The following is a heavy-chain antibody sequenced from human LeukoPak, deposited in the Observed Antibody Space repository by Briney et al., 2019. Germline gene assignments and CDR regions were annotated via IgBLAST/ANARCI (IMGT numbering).Heavy chain of an antibody. J-gene: IGHJ6*04. CDR1: GFTFSSYE. D-gene: IGHD3-10*02. Sequence: HPGGSLRLSCAASGFTFSSYEMNWVRQAPGKGLEWVSYISSSGSTIYYADSVKGRFTISRDNAKDSLYLQMNSLRAEDTAVYYCAELGITMIGGVWGKGTTVTISS. V-gene: IGHV3-48*03. CDR2: ISSSGSTI. CDR3: AELGITMIGGV.